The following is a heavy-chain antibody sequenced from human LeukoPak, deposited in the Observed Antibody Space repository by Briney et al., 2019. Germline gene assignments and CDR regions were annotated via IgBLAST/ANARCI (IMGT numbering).Heavy chain of an antibody. Sequence: EWVSYISSSSSTIYYADSVKGRFTISRDNAKNSLYLQMNSLRAEDTAVYYCAKWEPASHWGQGTLVTVSS. V-gene: IGHV3-48*01. D-gene: IGHD1-26*01. J-gene: IGHJ4*02. CDR2: ISSSSSTI. CDR3: AKWEPASH.